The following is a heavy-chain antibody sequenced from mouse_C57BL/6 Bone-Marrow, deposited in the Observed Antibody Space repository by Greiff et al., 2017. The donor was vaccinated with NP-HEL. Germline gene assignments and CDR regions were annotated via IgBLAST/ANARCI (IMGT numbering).Heavy chain of an antibody. J-gene: IGHJ4*01. Sequence: QVQLKESGPGLVAPSQSLSITCTVSGFSLTSYGVSWVRQPPGKGLEWLGVIWGDGSTNYHSAPISRLSTSKDNSKSQVFLKLNSLQTDDTATYYCAKGRAITTVVADYAMDYWGQGTSVTVSS. V-gene: IGHV2-3*01. CDR2: IWGDGST. D-gene: IGHD1-1*01. CDR1: GFSLTSYG. CDR3: AKGRAITTVVADYAMDY.